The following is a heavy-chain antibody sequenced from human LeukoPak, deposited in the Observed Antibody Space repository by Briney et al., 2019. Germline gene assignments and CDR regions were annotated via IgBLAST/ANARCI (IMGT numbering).Heavy chain of an antibody. CDR2: IKQDETEK. CDR1: GFTFSNYW. J-gene: IGHJ3*02. V-gene: IGHV3-7*01. Sequence: GGSLRLSCAASGFTFSNYWMSWVRQAPGKGLEWVANIKQDETEKDYVDSVKGRFTISRDNAKHSLYLQMNSLRNEDTAVYYCAREGNRRAFDIWGQGTMVTASS. CDR3: AREGNRRAFDI. D-gene: IGHD1-14*01.